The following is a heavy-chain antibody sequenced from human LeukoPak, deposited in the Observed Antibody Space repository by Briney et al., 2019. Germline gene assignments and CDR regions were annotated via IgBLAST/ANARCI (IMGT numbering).Heavy chain of an antibody. CDR3: VSTLNYYGSGSYVY. CDR2: ISAYNGNT. J-gene: IGHJ4*02. CDR1: GYTFTSYG. V-gene: IGHV1-18*01. D-gene: IGHD3-10*01. Sequence: ASVKVSCKASGYTFTSYGISWVRQAPGQGLEWMGWISAYNGNTNYAQKLQGRVTMTTDTSTSTAYMELRSLRSDDTTVYYCVSTLNYYGSGSYVYWGQGTLVTVSS.